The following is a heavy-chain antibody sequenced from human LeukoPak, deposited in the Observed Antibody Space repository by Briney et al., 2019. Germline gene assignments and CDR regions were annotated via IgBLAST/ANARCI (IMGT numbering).Heavy chain of an antibody. D-gene: IGHD2-2*01. Sequence: SVKVSCKASGGTFSSYAISWVRQAPGQGLEWMGGIISIFGTANYAQKFQGRVTITTDESTSTAYMELSSLRSEDTAVYYCASPPGYCSSTSCNGAFDIWGQGTMVTVSS. J-gene: IGHJ3*02. CDR1: GGTFSSYA. V-gene: IGHV1-69*05. CDR3: ASPPGYCSSTSCNGAFDI. CDR2: IISIFGTA.